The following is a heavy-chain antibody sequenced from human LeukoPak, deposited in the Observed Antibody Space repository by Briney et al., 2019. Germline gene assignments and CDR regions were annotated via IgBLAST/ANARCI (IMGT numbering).Heavy chain of an antibody. CDR3: AREIFNGFDI. J-gene: IGHJ3*02. V-gene: IGHV3-48*01. CDR1: GFSFNTYS. Sequence: GGSLRLSSAASGFSFNTYSMNWVRQAPGKGLEWVSYISSSSSTIYYADSVKGRFTISRDKAKNSLYLQMNSLRVEDAAVYYCAREIFNGFDIWGQGTMVTVSS. CDR2: ISSSSSTI.